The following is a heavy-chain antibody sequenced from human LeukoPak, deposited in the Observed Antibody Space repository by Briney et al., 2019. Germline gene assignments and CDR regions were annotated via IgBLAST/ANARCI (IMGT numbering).Heavy chain of an antibody. D-gene: IGHD5-24*01. Sequence: GGSLRLSCAASGFTFSSYWMHWVRQAPGKGLVWVSRINSDGSSTSYADSVKGRFTISRDNAKNTLYLQMNSLRAEATAVYYCARGDGDLLGFPEDYFDYWGQGTLVTVSS. CDR2: INSDGSST. J-gene: IGHJ4*02. CDR1: GFTFSSYW. CDR3: ARGDGDLLGFPEDYFDY. V-gene: IGHV3-74*01.